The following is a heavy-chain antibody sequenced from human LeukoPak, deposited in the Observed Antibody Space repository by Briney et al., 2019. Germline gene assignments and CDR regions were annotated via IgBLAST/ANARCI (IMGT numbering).Heavy chain of an antibody. CDR2: INHSGST. J-gene: IGHJ6*03. Sequence: SETLSLTCAVYGESFSDYYWSWIRQPPGKGLEWIGEINHSGSTNYSPSLKSRVTISVNTSKNQFSLKLTSVTAADTAVYYCARVRAYYGSGSYRDFYYYYMDVWGKGTTVTISS. D-gene: IGHD3-10*01. CDR1: GESFSDYY. V-gene: IGHV4-34*01. CDR3: ARVRAYYGSGSYRDFYYYYMDV.